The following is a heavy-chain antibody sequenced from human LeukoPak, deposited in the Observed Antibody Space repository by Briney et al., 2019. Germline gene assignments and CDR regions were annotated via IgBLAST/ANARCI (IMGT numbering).Heavy chain of an antibody. V-gene: IGHV4-4*07. J-gene: IGHJ3*02. Sequence: KPSETLSLTCSVSGGSIRSYHWSWIRQPAGKGLGWMGRISNTGNTNYNPSLKSRVIMAVDTSKNQFSLKLNSVTAADTAVYYCAKSLAGSDAFDIWGQGTMVTVSS. D-gene: IGHD3-10*01. CDR3: AKSLAGSDAFDI. CDR2: ISNTGNT. CDR1: GGSIRSYH.